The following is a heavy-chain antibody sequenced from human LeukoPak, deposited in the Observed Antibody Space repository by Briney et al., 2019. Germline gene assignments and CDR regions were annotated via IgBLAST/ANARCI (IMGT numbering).Heavy chain of an antibody. CDR2: IKQEGSEK. CDR1: GFTFSSYW. J-gene: IGHJ4*02. V-gene: IGHV3-7*01. CDR3: ARVWVRIAAAGTLDY. Sequence: GGSLRLSCAASGFTFSSYWMSWVREAPGKGVEWVANIKQEGSEKYYVDSVKGRFTISRDNAKNSLYLQMNSVRAEDTAVYYCARVWVRIAAAGTLDYWGERTLVTVSS. D-gene: IGHD6-13*01.